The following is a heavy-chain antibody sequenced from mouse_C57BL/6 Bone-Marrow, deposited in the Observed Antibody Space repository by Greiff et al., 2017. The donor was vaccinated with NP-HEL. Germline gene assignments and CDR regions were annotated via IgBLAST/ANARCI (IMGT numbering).Heavy chain of an antibody. CDR2: ISYDGSN. D-gene: IGHD1-1*01. CDR3: ARDPGYYYGSSPRRVGYFDV. CDR1: GYSITSGYY. Sequence: EVQLKESGPGLVKPSQSLSLTCSVTGYSITSGYYWNWIRQFPGNKLEWMGYISYDGSNNYNPSLKNRISITRDTSKNQFFLKLNSVTTEDTATYYCARDPGYYYGSSPRRVGYFDVWGTGTTVTVSS. J-gene: IGHJ1*03. V-gene: IGHV3-6*01.